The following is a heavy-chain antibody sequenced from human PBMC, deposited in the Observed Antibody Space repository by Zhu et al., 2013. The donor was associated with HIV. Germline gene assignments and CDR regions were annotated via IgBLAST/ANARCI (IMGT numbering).Heavy chain of an antibody. CDR3: ARARGTIVVVTAIRRGYNWFDP. Sequence: QVQLVQSGAEVKKPGASVKVSCKASGYTFTSYGISWVRQAPGQGLEWMGWISAYNGNTNYAQKLQGRVTMTTDTSTSTAYMELRSLRSDDTAVYYCARARGTIVVVTAIRRGYNWFDPWGQGTLVTVSS. CDR2: ISAYNGNT. V-gene: IGHV1-18*01. D-gene: IGHD2-21*02. CDR1: GYTFTSYG. J-gene: IGHJ5*02.